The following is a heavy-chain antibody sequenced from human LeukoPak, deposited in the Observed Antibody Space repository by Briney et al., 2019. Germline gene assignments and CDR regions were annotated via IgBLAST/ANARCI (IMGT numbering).Heavy chain of an antibody. CDR2: IYYSGST. J-gene: IGHJ4*02. CDR3: ARQPKNSAYYYDSSGYGPSYYFDY. D-gene: IGHD3-22*01. V-gene: IGHV4-39*01. CDR1: GGSLSSSSYY. Sequence: SETLSLTCTVSGGSLSSSSYYWGWIRQPPGKGLEWIGSIYYSGSTYYNPSLKSRVTISVDTSKNQFSLKLSSVTAADTAVYYCARQPKNSAYYYDSSGYGPSYYFDYWGQGTLVTVSS.